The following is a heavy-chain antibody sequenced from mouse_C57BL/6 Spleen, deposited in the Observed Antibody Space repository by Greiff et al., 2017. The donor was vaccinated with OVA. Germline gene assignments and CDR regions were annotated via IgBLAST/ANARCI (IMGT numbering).Heavy chain of an antibody. CDR2: ISDGGSYT. CDR1: GFTFSSYA. V-gene: IGHV5-4*01. Sequence: EVHLVESGGGLVKPGGSLKLSCAASGFTFSSYAMSWVRQTPEKRLEWVATISDGGSYTYYPDNVKGRFTISRDNAKNNLYLQMSHLKSEDTAMYYCARDNYGSSLYWYFDVWGTGTTVTVSS. CDR3: ARDNYGSSLYWYFDV. D-gene: IGHD1-1*01. J-gene: IGHJ1*03.